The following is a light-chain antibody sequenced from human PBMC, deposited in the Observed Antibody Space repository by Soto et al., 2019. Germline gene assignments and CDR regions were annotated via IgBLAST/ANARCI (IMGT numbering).Light chain of an antibody. CDR1: QSVRSW. CDR3: QQYDNYPLT. CDR2: DAS. J-gene: IGKJ4*01. Sequence: DIQMTQSPSTLSASVGDRVTITCRASQSVRSWLAWYQQKPGRAPKFLIYDASILESGVPSRFSSSGSGTEITLTISNLQPDDFATYYCQQYDNYPLTFGGGTKVDI. V-gene: IGKV1-5*01.